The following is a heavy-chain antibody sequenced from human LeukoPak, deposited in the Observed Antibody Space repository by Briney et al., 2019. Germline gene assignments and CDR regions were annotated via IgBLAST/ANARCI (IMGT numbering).Heavy chain of an antibody. CDR2: IYYSGST. D-gene: IGHD1-7*01. J-gene: IGHJ4*02. Sequence: SETLSLTCTVSGGFISSYYWSWIRQPPGKGLEWIGYIYYSGSTNYNPSLKSRVTISVDTSKNQFSLKLSSVTAADTAVYYCALGPGELRRREPFDYWGEGTLVTVSS. CDR1: GGFISSYY. V-gene: IGHV4-59*01. CDR3: ALGPGELRRREPFDY.